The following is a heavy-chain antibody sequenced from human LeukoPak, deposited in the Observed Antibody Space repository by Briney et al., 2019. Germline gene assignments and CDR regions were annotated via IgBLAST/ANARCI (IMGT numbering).Heavy chain of an antibody. CDR1: GFTFSTYA. D-gene: IGHD3-22*01. CDR2: ISFDGTIK. J-gene: IGHJ4*02. V-gene: IGHV3-30*01. CDR3: AREAHSNGFDY. Sequence: GGSLRLSCAASGFTFSTYAMHWVRQAPGRGLEWVAVISFDGTIKFYADSVKGRFTISRDNSKNTVSLQMKSLRPKDTAVYYCAREAHSNGFDYWGQGTLATVYS.